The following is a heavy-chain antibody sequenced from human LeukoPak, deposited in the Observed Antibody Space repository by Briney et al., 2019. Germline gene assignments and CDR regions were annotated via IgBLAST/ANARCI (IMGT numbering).Heavy chain of an antibody. V-gene: IGHV4-59*08. CDR2: IYYSGST. D-gene: IGHD5-24*01. CDR3: ARHATGWLQPNFDY. J-gene: IGHJ4*02. Sequence: SETLSLTYTVSGGSISSYYWSWIRQPPGKGLEWIGYIYYSGSTNYNPSLKSRVTISVDTSKNQFSLKLSSVTAADTAVYYCARHATGWLQPNFDYWGQGTLVTVSS. CDR1: GGSISSYY.